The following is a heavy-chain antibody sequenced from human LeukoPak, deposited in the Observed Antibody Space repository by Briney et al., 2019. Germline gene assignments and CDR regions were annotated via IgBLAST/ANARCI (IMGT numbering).Heavy chain of an antibody. Sequence: GGSLRLSCAASGFTLGAFAMHWVRQAPGKGLEWVSLIDKDGRSTYYADSVKGRFTISRDNSKDSLYLQMNSLRTEDTALYYCATWAFYHSLDVWGQGTTVTVSS. V-gene: IGHV3-43*02. CDR2: IDKDGRST. J-gene: IGHJ6*02. D-gene: IGHD1-26*01. CDR3: ATWAFYHSLDV. CDR1: GFTLGAFA.